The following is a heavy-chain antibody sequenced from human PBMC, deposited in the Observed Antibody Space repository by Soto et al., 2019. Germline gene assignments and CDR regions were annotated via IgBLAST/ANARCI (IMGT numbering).Heavy chain of an antibody. V-gene: IGHV1-2*04. D-gene: IGHD2-8*01. CDR3: ARGDSTDCSNGVCSFFYNHDMDV. J-gene: IGHJ6*02. CDR2: INPKSGGT. CDR1: GYSFTDYH. Sequence: VASVEVSCKXSGYSFTDYHIHWVRQAPGQGLEWLGRINPKSGGTSTAQKFQGWVTMTTDTSISTASMELTRLTSDDTAIYYCARGDSTDCSNGVCSFFYNHDMDVWGQGTTVTVSS.